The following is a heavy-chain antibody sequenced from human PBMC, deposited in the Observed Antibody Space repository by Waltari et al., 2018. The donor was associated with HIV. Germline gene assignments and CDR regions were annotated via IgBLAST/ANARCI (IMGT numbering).Heavy chain of an antibody. D-gene: IGHD1-26*01. CDR1: DGSITDSRGDSH. CDR2: IHYSGNT. J-gene: IGHJ4*02. CDR3: MRHRGYFPPDY. V-gene: IGHV4-39*01. Sequence: QLQLQESGPGLVKPSETLSLTCTVSDGSITDSRGDSHWGWIRQPPGKELEWIGNIHYSGNTFYNPSLRSRVTISADKSKNQFSLKLRSVTAADTAVYFCMRHRGYFPPDYWGQGTLVTVSS.